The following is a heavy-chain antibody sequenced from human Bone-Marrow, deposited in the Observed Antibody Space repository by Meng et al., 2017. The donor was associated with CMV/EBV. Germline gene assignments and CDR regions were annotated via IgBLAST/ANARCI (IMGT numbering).Heavy chain of an antibody. CDR1: GFTFSSYA. CDR3: ARSGSRSSGYIYY. V-gene: IGHV3-30-3*01. Sequence: GGSLRLSCAASGFTFSSYAMHWVRQAPGKGLEWVAVISYDGSNKYYADSVKGRFTISRDNSKNTLYLQMNSLRAEDTAVYYCARSGSRSSGYIYYWGQGTLVTVSS. D-gene: IGHD3-22*01. J-gene: IGHJ4*02. CDR2: ISYDGSNK.